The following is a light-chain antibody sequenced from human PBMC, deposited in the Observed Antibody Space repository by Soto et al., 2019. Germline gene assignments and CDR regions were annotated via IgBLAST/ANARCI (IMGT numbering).Light chain of an antibody. CDR2: DAS. CDR1: QSVNNN. Sequence: EILLTQSPATLSLSPGERATLSCRASQSVNNNFAWYQQKPGQAPRLLIYDASNRATGIPARFSGSGSGTDFTLTISSPEPEDFAVYYCQQRYNWPHTFGQGTKLEIK. CDR3: QQRYNWPHT. J-gene: IGKJ2*01. V-gene: IGKV3-11*01.